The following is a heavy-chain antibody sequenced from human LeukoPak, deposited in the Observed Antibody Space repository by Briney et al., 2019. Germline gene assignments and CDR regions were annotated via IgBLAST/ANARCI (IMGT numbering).Heavy chain of an antibody. D-gene: IGHD3-22*01. V-gene: IGHV3-74*01. Sequence: GGSLRLSCVASGFTFSTYWIHWVRQAPGKGLVWVSRIKSDGGTNYADSVKGRFTISRDNAKKTVSLQMNSLRPEDTGVYYCARAPSEIGGYYPEYFRHWGQGTLVTVSS. CDR3: ARAPSEIGGYYPEYFRH. J-gene: IGHJ1*01. CDR2: IKSDGGT. CDR1: GFTFSTYW.